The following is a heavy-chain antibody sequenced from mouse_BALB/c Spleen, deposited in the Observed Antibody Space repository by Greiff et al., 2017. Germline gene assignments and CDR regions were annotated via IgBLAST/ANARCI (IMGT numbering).Heavy chain of an antibody. D-gene: IGHD1-2*01. J-gene: IGHJ1*01. V-gene: IGHV1-84*02. CDR3: ASRNSLLRLGWYFDV. CDR1: GYTFTDYY. Sequence: QVQLQQSGPELVKPGASVKISCKASGYTFTDYYINWVKQKPGQGLEWIGWIYPGSGNTKYNEKFKGKATLTVDTSSSTAYMQLSSLTSEETAVYFCASRNSLLRLGWYFDVWGAGTTVTVSS. CDR2: IYPGSGNT.